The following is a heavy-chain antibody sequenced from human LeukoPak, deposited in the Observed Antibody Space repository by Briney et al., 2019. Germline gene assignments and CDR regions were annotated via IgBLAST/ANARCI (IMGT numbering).Heavy chain of an antibody. CDR3: AKEPGYSSSASDWFDP. CDR2: ISYDGSNK. V-gene: IGHV3-30*18. Sequence: GGSLRLSCAASGFTFSSYGMHWVRQAPGKGLEWVAVISYDGSNKYYADSVKGRFTISRDNSKSTLYLQMNSLRAEDTAVYYCAKEPGYSSSASDWFDPWGQGTLVTVSS. D-gene: IGHD6-13*01. J-gene: IGHJ5*02. CDR1: GFTFSSYG.